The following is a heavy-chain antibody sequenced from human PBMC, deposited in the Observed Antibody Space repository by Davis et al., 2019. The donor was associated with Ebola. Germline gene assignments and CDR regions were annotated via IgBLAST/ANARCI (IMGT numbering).Heavy chain of an antibody. CDR1: GFTFSSYW. V-gene: IGHV3-74*01. D-gene: IGHD3-16*02. CDR3: ARDRSSVYYYYGMDV. CDR2: INSDGSST. Sequence: PGGSLRLSCAASGFTFSSYWMHWVRQAPGKGLVWVSRINSDGSSTSYADSVKGRFTISRDNAKNTLYLQMNSLRAEDTAVYYCARDRSSVYYYYGMDVWGKGTTVTVSS. J-gene: IGHJ6*04.